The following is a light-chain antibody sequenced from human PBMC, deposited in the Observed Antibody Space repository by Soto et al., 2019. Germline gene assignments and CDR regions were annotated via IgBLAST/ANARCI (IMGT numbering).Light chain of an antibody. J-gene: IGLJ3*02. Sequence: QSVLTQPPSASQTPGQRVTISCSGSSSNIGSNSVNWYQQFSGTAPKLLIFVSNQRPSGVPDRFSGSKSGTSASLAISGLQSEDEADYYCAAWDDGLNGWVFGGGTQLTVL. CDR1: SSNIGSNS. V-gene: IGLV1-44*01. CDR2: VSN. CDR3: AAWDDGLNGWV.